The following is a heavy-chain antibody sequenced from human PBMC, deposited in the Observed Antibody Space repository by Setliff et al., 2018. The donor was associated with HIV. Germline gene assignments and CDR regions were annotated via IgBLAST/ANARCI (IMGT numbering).Heavy chain of an antibody. Sequence: SETLSLTCTVSGDSISSYYWSWIRQPPGKGLEWIGYIYTSGITDYNPSLKSRVTISGDTSKNQFSLKLSSLTAADTAVYYCARDRPPSTVDMLGAFDRWGQGTMVTVSS. CDR1: GDSISSYY. D-gene: IGHD4-17*01. J-gene: IGHJ3*02. CDR3: ARDRPPSTVDMLGAFDR. V-gene: IGHV4-4*08. CDR2: IYTSGIT.